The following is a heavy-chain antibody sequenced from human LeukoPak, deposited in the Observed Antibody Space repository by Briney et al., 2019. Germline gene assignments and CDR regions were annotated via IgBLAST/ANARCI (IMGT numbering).Heavy chain of an antibody. J-gene: IGHJ5*02. Sequence: ASETLSLTCAVYGGSFSGYYWSWIRQPPGKGLEWTGEINHSGSTNYNPSLKSRVTISVDTSKNQFSLKLSSVTAADTAVYYCARGGQGYCSGGSCYNWFDPWGQGTLVTVSS. V-gene: IGHV4-34*01. CDR1: GGSFSGYY. CDR2: INHSGST. CDR3: ARGGQGYCSGGSCYNWFDP. D-gene: IGHD2-15*01.